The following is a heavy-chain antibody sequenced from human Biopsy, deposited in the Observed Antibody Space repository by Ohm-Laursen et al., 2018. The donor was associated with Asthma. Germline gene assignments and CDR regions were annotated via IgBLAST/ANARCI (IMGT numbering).Heavy chain of an antibody. CDR2: INSVFGTT. CDR1: GGTFNTYV. Sequence: SSVKVSCKSLGGTFNTYVIGWVRQAPGQGLEWMGGINSVFGTTTYPQKFQDRVTITEDDSTSTVYMELSSLRSEDTAVYYCARKAGSCISRTCYSLDFWGQGTLVTVFS. CDR3: ARKAGSCISRTCYSLDF. J-gene: IGHJ4*02. V-gene: IGHV1-69*01. D-gene: IGHD2-2*01.